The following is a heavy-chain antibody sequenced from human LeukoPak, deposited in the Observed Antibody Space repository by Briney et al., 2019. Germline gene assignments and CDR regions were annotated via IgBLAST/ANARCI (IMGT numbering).Heavy chain of an antibody. CDR3: ARVAVAGPTGWFDS. J-gene: IGHJ5*01. V-gene: IGHV3-53*01. CDR2: IYSGGST. Sequence: GGSLRLSCAASGFTVSSNYMSWVRQAPGKGLEWVSVIYSGGSTYYADSVKGRFTISRDNVVNVVHLQMSSLRNEDTAFYYCARVAVAGPTGWFDSWGQGTLVTVSS. CDR1: GFTVSSNY. D-gene: IGHD6-19*01.